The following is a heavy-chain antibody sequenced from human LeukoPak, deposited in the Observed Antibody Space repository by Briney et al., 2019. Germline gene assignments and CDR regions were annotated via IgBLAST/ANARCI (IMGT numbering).Heavy chain of an antibody. Sequence: PGESLRLSCAVSGLPFSNHWMTWVRQAPGKGLERVANINQDGSEKYYVDSVKGRFSISRDNAKSSLYLQMNSLRVEDTAMYFCAREGYGDYHIWGQGTIVTVSS. V-gene: IGHV3-7*01. CDR3: AREGYGDYHI. CDR1: GLPFSNHW. J-gene: IGHJ3*02. D-gene: IGHD4-17*01. CDR2: INQDGSEK.